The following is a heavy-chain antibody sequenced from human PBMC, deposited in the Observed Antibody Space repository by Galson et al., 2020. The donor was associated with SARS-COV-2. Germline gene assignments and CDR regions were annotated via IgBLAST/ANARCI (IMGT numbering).Heavy chain of an antibody. CDR2: ISGSGGST. CDR1: GFTFSSYA. D-gene: IGHD6-19*01. Sequence: GESLKISCAASGFTFSSYAMSWVRQAPGKGLEWVSAISGSGGSTYYADSVKGRFTISRDNSKNTLYLQMNSLRAEDTAVYYCAKGDSIAVAGTWHLAFDYWGQGTLVTVSS. J-gene: IGHJ4*02. V-gene: IGHV3-23*01. CDR3: AKGDSIAVAGTWHLAFDY.